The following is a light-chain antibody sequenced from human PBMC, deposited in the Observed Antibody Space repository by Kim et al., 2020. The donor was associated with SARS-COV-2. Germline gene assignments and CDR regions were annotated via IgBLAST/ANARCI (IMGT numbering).Light chain of an antibody. V-gene: IGKV3-20*01. CDR2: GTS. CDR3: QHFGSSPCT. J-gene: IGKJ1*01. CDR1: QTVSNSY. Sequence: APGESATLSCRASQTVSNSYLAWYQQKPGQAPRLVIYGTSSRSTGIPDRFSGSGSGTDFTLTISRLEPEDFAVYYCQHFGSSPCTFGQGTKVDIK.